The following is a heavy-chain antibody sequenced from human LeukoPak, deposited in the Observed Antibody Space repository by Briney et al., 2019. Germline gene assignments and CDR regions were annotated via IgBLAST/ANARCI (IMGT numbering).Heavy chain of an antibody. V-gene: IGHV4-34*01. Sequence: SETLSLTCAVYGGSFSGYYWSWIRQPPGKGLEWIGKINHSGSTNYNPSLKSRVTISVDTSKNQFSLKLSSVTAADTAVYYCARVRLLGYCSSTSCYNYFDYWGQGTLVTVSS. D-gene: IGHD2-2*02. J-gene: IGHJ4*02. CDR3: ARVRLLGYCSSTSCYNYFDY. CDR1: GGSFSGYY. CDR2: INHSGST.